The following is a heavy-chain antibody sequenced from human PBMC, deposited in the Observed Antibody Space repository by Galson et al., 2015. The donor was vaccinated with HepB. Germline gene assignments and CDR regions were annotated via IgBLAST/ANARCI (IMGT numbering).Heavy chain of an antibody. J-gene: IGHJ6*02. CDR3: ARHQLLYEAWGNYYYYGMDV. D-gene: IGHD2-2*02. CDR2: INAGNGNT. V-gene: IGHV1-3*01. CDR1: GYTFTSYA. Sequence: SVKVSCKASGYTFTSYAMHWVRQAPGQRLEWMGWINAGNGNTKYSQKFQGRVTITRDTSASTAYMELSSLRSEDTAVYYCARHQLLYEAWGNYYYYGMDVWGQGTTVTVSS.